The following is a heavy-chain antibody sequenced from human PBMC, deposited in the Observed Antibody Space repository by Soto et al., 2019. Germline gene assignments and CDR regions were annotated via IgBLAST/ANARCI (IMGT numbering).Heavy chain of an antibody. CDR2: IIPIFGTA. CDR3: ASPSSIRIFGVVIDQKYGMDV. D-gene: IGHD3-3*01. CDR1: GGTFSSYA. V-gene: IGHV1-69*13. J-gene: IGHJ6*02. Sequence: SVKVSCKASGGTFSSYAISWVRQAPGQGLEWMGGIIPIFGTANYAQKFQGRVTITADESTSTAYMELSSLRSEDTAVYYCASPSSIRIFGVVIDQKYGMDVWGQGTTITVSS.